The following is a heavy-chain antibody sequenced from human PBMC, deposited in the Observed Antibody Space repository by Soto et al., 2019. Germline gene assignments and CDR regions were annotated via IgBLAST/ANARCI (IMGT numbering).Heavy chain of an antibody. CDR1: GDSISSGGYY. D-gene: IGHD6-6*01. J-gene: IGHJ4*02. CDR2: IYSNGYT. Sequence: SETRSLTCTVSGDSISSGGYYWSWIRQHPGKGLEWIGYIYSNGYTYYNPSLESRVTISLDTSKNQFSLKLTSVTAADTAVYYCAEGIAARPLGYWGQGTLVTVSS. CDR3: AEGIAARPLGY. V-gene: IGHV4-31*03.